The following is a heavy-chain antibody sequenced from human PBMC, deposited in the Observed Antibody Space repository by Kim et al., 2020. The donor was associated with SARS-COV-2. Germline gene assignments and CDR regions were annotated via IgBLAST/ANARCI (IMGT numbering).Heavy chain of an antibody. D-gene: IGHD4-17*01. Sequence: GGSLRLSCAASGFTFSGSAMHWVRQASGKGLEWVGRIRSKANSYATAYAASVKGRFTISRDDSKNTAYLQMNSLKTEDTAVYYCTRERWGWPDYGGNPIGGMDVWGQGTTVTVSS. J-gene: IGHJ6*02. V-gene: IGHV3-73*01. CDR1: GFTFSGSA. CDR3: TRERWGWPDYGGNPIGGMDV. CDR2: IRSKANSYAT.